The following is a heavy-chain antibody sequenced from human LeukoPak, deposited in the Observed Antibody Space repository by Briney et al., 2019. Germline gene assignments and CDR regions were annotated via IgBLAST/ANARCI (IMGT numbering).Heavy chain of an antibody. Sequence: GSSVKVSCKASGGTFSSYAISWVRQAPGQGLEWMGRIIPILGIANYAQKFQGRVTITADKSTSTAYMELSSLRSEDTAVYYCAREWYSSSWYYWGQGTLVTVSS. CDR1: GGTFSSYA. V-gene: IGHV1-69*04. D-gene: IGHD6-13*01. CDR2: IIPILGIA. CDR3: AREWYSSSWYY. J-gene: IGHJ4*02.